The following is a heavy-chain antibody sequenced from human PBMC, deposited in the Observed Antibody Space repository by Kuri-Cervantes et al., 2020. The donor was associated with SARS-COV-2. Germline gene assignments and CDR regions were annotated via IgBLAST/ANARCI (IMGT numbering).Heavy chain of an antibody. V-gene: IGHV4-38-2*01. CDR1: GYSISSGYY. Sequence: SETLSLTCAVSGYSISSGYYWGWIRQPPGKWLEWIGIIYHRGSSYYNPSLRSRVTVSVDTSKNQFSLKLSSVTAADTAVYYCARKGLWSGYLNWGQGTLVTVSS. D-gene: IGHD3-3*01. CDR2: IYHRGSS. CDR3: ARKGLWSGYLN. J-gene: IGHJ4*02.